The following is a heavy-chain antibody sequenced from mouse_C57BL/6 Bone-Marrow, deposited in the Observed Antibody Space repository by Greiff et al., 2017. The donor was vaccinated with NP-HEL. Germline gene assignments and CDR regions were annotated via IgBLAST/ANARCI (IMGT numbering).Heavy chain of an antibody. CDR3: ARGYGSSYDPFAY. J-gene: IGHJ3*01. D-gene: IGHD1-1*01. CDR2: IYPGDGDT. V-gene: IGHV1-82*01. Sequence: VQLVESGPELVKPGASVKISCKASGYAFSSSWMNWVKQRPGKGLEWIGRIYPGDGDTNYNGKFKGKATLTADKSSSTAYMQLSSLTSEDSAVYFCARGYGSSYDPFAYWGQGTLVTVSA. CDR1: GYAFSSSW.